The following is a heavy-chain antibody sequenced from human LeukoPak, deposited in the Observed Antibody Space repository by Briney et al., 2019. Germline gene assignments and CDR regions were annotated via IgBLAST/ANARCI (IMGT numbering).Heavy chain of an antibody. V-gene: IGHV4-59*08. J-gene: IGHJ5*02. Sequence: SETLSLTCTVSGGSISSYYWSWIRQPPGKGLEWIGYIYYSGSTNYNPSLKSRVTISVDTSKNQFSLKLSSVTAADTAVYYCARHLHSSSCFDPWGQGTLVTVSS. D-gene: IGHD6-13*01. CDR2: IYYSGST. CDR1: GGSISSYY. CDR3: ARHLHSSSCFDP.